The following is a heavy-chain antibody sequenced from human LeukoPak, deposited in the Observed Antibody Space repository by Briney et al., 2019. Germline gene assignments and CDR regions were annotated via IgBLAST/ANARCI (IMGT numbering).Heavy chain of an antibody. V-gene: IGHV3-23*01. CDR2: ISGSGGST. CDR1: GFTFSSYA. D-gene: IGHD2-2*01. Sequence: GGSLRLSCAASGFTFSSYAMSWVRQAPGKGLEWVSAISGSGGSTYYAGSVKGRFTISRDNSKNTLYLQMNSLRAEDTAVYYCAKDGGSVVPADTFDYWGQGTLVTVSS. J-gene: IGHJ4*02. CDR3: AKDGGSVVPADTFDY.